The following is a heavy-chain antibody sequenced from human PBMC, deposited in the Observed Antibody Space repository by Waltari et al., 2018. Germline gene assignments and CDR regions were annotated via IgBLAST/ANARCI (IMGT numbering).Heavy chain of an antibody. V-gene: IGHV4-34*01. J-gene: IGHJ4*02. CDR1: GGSFSGYY. CDR3: ARVIRRNRLRFLEWLPPPDYFDY. Sequence: QVQLQQWGAGLLKPSETLSLTCAVYGGSFSGYYWSWIRQPPGKGLEWIGEINHSGSTNYNPSLKSRVTISVDTSKNQFSLKLSSVTAADTAVYYCARVIRRNRLRFLEWLPPPDYFDYWGQGTLVTVSS. D-gene: IGHD3-3*01. CDR2: INHSGST.